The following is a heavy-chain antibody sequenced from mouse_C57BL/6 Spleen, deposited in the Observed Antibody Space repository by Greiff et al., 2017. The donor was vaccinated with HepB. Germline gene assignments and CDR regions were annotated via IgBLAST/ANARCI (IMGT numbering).Heavy chain of an antibody. D-gene: IGHD1-1*01. J-gene: IGHJ2*01. CDR2: ISDGGSYT. CDR1: GFTFSSYA. CDR3: ARGGVLRSYYFDY. Sequence: EVQVVESGGGLVKPGGSLKLSCAASGFTFSSYAMSWVRQTPEKRLEWVATISDGGSYTYYPDNVKGRFTISRDNAKNNLYLQMSHLKSEDTAMYYCARGGVLRSYYFDYWGQGTTLTVSS. V-gene: IGHV5-4*01.